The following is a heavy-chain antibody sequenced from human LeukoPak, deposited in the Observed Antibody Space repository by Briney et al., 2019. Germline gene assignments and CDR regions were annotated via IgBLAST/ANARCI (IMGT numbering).Heavy chain of an antibody. V-gene: IGHV1-69*05. CDR3: ASEAMADAFDI. J-gene: IGHJ3*02. D-gene: IGHD5-18*01. Sequence: SVKVSCKASGGTFGSYAISWVRQAPGQGLEWMGGIIPIFGTANYAQKFQGRVTITTDESTSTAYMELSSLRSEDTAVYCCASEAMADAFDIWGQGTMVTVSS. CDR2: IIPIFGTA. CDR1: GGTFGSYA.